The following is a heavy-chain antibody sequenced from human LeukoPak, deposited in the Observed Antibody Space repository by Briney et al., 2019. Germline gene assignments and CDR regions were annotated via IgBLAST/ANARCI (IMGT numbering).Heavy chain of an antibody. V-gene: IGHV4-30-4*01. CDR2: IFYSGST. D-gene: IGHD1-14*01. J-gene: IGHJ4*02. CDR1: GGSIISADHY. CDR3: ARWRTQIYYFDY. Sequence: SQTLSLTCTVSGGSIISADHYWSWIRQPPGKGLEWIGYIFYSGSTYYNPSLKSRLTISVDTSKNQFSLKLSSVTAADTAVYYCARWRTQIYYFDYWGQGTLVTVSS.